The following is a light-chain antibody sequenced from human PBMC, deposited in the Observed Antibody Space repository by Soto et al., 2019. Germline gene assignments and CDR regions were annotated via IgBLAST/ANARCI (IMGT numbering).Light chain of an antibody. V-gene: IGLV1-47*01. Sequence: QSVLTHPPSASGTPRQRVTISCSGSSSNIGSNYVYWYQQLPGTAPKLLIYRNNQRPSGVPDRFSGSKSGTSASLAISGLRSEDEADYYCAAWDDSLSGVVFGGGTKLTVL. CDR2: RNN. CDR3: AAWDDSLSGVV. J-gene: IGLJ2*01. CDR1: SSNIGSNY.